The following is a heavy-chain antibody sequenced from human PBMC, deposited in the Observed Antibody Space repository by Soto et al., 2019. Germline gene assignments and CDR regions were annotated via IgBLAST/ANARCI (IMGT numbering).Heavy chain of an antibody. CDR1: GFTFSSYS. J-gene: IGHJ4*02. Sequence: GSLRLSCAASGFTFSSYSMNWVRQAPGKGLEWVSSISSSSSYIYYADSVKGRFTISRDNAKNTLYLQMNSLRAEDTAVYYCAKDQGSSWYEIDYWGQGTLVTVSS. V-gene: IGHV3-21*04. CDR3: AKDQGSSWYEIDY. D-gene: IGHD6-13*01. CDR2: ISSSSSYI.